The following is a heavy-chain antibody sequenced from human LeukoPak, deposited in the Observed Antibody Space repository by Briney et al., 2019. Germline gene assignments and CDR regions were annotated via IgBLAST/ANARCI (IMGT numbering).Heavy chain of an antibody. CDR1: GGSFSGYY. Sequence: PSETLSLTCAVYGGSFSGYYWSWIRQPPGKGLEWIGEINHSGSTNYNPSLKSRVTISVDTSKNQFSLKLSSVTAADTAVCYCASCFWSPYYYYGMDVWGQGTTVTVSS. V-gene: IGHV4-34*01. D-gene: IGHD3-3*01. CDR2: INHSGST. CDR3: ASCFWSPYYYYGMDV. J-gene: IGHJ6*02.